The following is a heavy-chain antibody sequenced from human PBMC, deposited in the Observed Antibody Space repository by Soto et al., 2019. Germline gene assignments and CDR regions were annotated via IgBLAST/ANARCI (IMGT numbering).Heavy chain of an antibody. V-gene: IGHV3-30*03. CDR1: GFTFSSYG. CDR2: ISYDGSNK. D-gene: IGHD6-19*01. Sequence: QVQLVESGGGVVQPGRSLRLSCAASGFTFSSYGMHWVRQAPGKGLEWVAVISYDGSNKYYADSVKGRFTISRDNSKNSLYLQMNSLRAEDTAVYYCATDRVAYSSGFMDVWGKGTTVSVSS. J-gene: IGHJ6*03. CDR3: ATDRVAYSSGFMDV.